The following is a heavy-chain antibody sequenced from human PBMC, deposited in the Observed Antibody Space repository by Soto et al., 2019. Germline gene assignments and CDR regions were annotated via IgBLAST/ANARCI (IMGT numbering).Heavy chain of an antibody. Sequence: SETLSLTCTVSGGSISSFHWSWIRQAPGRGLEWIGFIYHSGSTKYNPSLQSRVTISVDTSNNQFSLRLTSVTAADTAVYYCARLTYYDSTGYFDYWGQGTLVTLL. CDR3: ARLTYYDSTGYFDY. J-gene: IGHJ4*02. CDR1: GGSISSFH. D-gene: IGHD3-22*01. V-gene: IGHV4-59*01. CDR2: IYHSGST.